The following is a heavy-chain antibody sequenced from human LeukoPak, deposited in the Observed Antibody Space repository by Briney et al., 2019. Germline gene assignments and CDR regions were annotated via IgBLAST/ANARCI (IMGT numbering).Heavy chain of an antibody. J-gene: IGHJ4*02. CDR2: IIPIFGTA. CDR3: TRDGLYGSGSYRFDY. CDR1: GGTFSSYA. Sequence: SVKVSCKASGGTFSSYAISWVRQAPGQGLEWMGGIIPIFGTANYAQKFQGRVTITADESTSTAYMELSSLRSEDTAVYYCTRDGLYGSGSYRFDYWGQGTLVTVSS. V-gene: IGHV1-69*13. D-gene: IGHD3-10*01.